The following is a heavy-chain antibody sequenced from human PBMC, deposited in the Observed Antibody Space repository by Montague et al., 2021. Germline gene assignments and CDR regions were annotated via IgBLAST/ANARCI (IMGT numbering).Heavy chain of an antibody. V-gene: IGHV4-59*08. D-gene: IGHD3-10*01. CDR2: MFYGGAT. CDR1: SGSIFHAH. J-gene: IGHJ5*02. CDR3: ANQDYFVSGTSYKGFDP. Sequence: SETLSLTCTVSSGSIFHAHWSWVRQPPGKVLEWPGPMFYGGATSNKPSLKSRVTMSVDTSTNQFSLKLSFVTAADTAVYYCANQDYFVSGTSYKGFDPWGQGILVTVSS.